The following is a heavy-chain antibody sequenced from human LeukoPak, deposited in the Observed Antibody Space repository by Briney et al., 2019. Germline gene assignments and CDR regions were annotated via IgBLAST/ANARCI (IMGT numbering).Heavy chain of an antibody. J-gene: IGHJ4*02. CDR2: INPNSGGT. CDR1: GYTFTGYY. D-gene: IGHD1-26*01. Sequence: ASVKLSCKASGYTFTGYYMHWVRQAPGQGLEWMGWINPNSGGTNYAQKFQGRVTMTRDTSISTAYMELSRLRSADTAVYYCATGFSGSYPSGCWGQGTLVTVPS. V-gene: IGHV1-2*02. CDR3: ATGFSGSYPSGC.